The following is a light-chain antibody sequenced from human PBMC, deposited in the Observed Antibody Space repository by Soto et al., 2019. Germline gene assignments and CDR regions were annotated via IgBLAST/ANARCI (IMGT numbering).Light chain of an antibody. CDR3: QQYYTTPVT. Sequence: DIVMTQSPDSLAVSLGEGATINCKSSQSLLHLAWYQQKPGQPPKLLIYWASTRESGVPDRFSGSGSGTDFTLTISRLQAEYVAVYYCQQYYTTPVTFGQGTKVEIK. J-gene: IGKJ1*01. CDR1: QSLLH. CDR2: WAS. V-gene: IGKV4-1*01.